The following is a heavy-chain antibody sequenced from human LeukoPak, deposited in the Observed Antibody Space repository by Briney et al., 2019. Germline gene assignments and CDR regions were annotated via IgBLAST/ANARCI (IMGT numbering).Heavy chain of an antibody. Sequence: GSLRLSCAASGFNFYDYAMHWVRQAPGKGLEWVSSISGSVGNTYYADFVKGRFTIFRDNSKNTVSLQMDSLRAEDTAVYYCAKVMTSVTTYYYYGMDVWGQGTTVTVSS. V-gene: IGHV3-23*01. J-gene: IGHJ6*02. CDR1: GFNFYDYA. D-gene: IGHD4-11*01. CDR2: ISGSVGNT. CDR3: AKVMTSVTTYYYYGMDV.